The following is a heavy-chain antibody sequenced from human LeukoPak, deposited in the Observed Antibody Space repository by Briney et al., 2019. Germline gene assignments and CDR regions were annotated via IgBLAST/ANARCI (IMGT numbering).Heavy chain of an antibody. CDR3: ASRGYSYGYGSYFDY. J-gene: IGHJ4*02. D-gene: IGHD5-18*01. V-gene: IGHV4-31*03. Sequence: PSETLSLTCTVSGGSISSGGYYWSWIRQHPGKGLEWIGYIYYSGSTYHNPSLKSRVTISVDTSKNQFSLKLSSVTAADTAVYYCASRGYSYGYGSYFDYWGQGTLVTVSS. CDR1: GGSISSGGYY. CDR2: IYYSGST.